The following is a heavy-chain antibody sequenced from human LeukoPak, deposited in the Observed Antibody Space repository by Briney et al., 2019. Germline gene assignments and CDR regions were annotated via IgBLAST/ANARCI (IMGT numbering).Heavy chain of an antibody. V-gene: IGHV3-23*01. Sequence: PGGSLRLSCAASGFTFSSYAMSWVRQAPGKGLEWVSAISGSGGSTYYADSVKGRFTISRDNSKNTLYLHMNSLRAEDTAVYYCAKDLNYHGYYFDYWGQGTLVTVSS. CDR3: AKDLNYHGYYFDY. J-gene: IGHJ4*02. CDR1: GFTFSSYA. CDR2: ISGSGGST. D-gene: IGHD3-10*01.